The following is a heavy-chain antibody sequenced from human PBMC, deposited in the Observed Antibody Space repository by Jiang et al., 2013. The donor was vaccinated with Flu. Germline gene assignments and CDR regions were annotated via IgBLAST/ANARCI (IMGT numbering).Heavy chain of an antibody. CDR3: ARRLPYYSYSRGR. J-gene: IGHJ6*02. Sequence: GPGLVKPSETLSLTCAVSGGSLSANNWWSWVRQPPGKGLEWLGEIYHSGTTRYNPSLKSRVTISVAKSKNQFSLELTSVTAADTAMYYCARRLPYYSYSRGRLGPRDHGHRLL. CDR1: GGSLSANNW. CDR2: IYHSGTT. V-gene: IGHV4-4*02.